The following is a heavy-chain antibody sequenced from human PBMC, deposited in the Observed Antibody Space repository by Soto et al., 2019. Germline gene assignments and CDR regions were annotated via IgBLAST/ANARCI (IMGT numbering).Heavy chain of an antibody. CDR2: IITYNGNT. Sequence: QVQLVQSGAEVKKPGASVKVSCTASGYTFSSYAISWVRQAPGQGLEWMGWIITYNGNTNYAQKLQGRVTMTTDTSTTTAYMYLRSRGADVTAVYYCAGTCPPVDYGGQGTLVPVSS. J-gene: IGHJ4*02. CDR3: AGTCPPVDY. CDR1: GYTFSSYA. V-gene: IGHV1-18*01.